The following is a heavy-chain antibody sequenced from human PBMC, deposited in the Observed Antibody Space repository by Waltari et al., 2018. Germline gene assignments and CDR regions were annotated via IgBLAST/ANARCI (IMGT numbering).Heavy chain of an antibody. CDR3: ATYIGASVGTAAFDV. V-gene: IGHV4-39*01. J-gene: IGHJ3*01. CDR1: GGSITNTKHY. CDR2: MSYLGAT. Sequence: QLQLQESGPGLVKPSETLSLTCSVSGGSITNTKHYWGWIRQPPGQGLGWIGTMSYLGATYSSPSLKSRVTISRDTSTNQLSLKLGSVTAADTAMYYCATYIGASVGTAAFDVWGQGTMVTVSS. D-gene: IGHD5-12*01.